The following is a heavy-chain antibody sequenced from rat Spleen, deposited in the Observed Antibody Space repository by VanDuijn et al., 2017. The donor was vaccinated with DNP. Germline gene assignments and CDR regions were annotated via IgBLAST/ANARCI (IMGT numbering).Heavy chain of an antibody. V-gene: IGHV5-25*01. CDR1: GFTFSHYY. J-gene: IGHJ2*01. CDR3: ATYYGFTSYFFDY. D-gene: IGHD1-6*01. Sequence: EVQLVESGGGLVQPGRSLKLSCAASGFTFSHYYMAWVRQAPKKGLEWVATISTSGSKIYYPDSVKGRFTISRDNAKSSLFLQMNSLTSEDTATYFCATYYGFTSYFFDYLGQGVMVTVSS. CDR2: ISTSGSKI.